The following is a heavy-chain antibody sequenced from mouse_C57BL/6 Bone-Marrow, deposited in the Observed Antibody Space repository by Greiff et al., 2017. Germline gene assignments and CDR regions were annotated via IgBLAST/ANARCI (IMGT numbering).Heavy chain of an antibody. Sequence: QVQLQQPGAELVMPGASVKLSCKASGYTFTSYWMHWVKQRPGQGLEWIGEIDPSDSYTNYNQKFKGKSTLTVDKSSSTAYMQLSSLTSEDSAVYYCAAFTTVARTWGFDYWGQGTTLTVSS. V-gene: IGHV1-69*01. D-gene: IGHD1-1*01. CDR3: AAFTTVARTWGFDY. J-gene: IGHJ2*01. CDR1: GYTFTSYW. CDR2: IDPSDSYT.